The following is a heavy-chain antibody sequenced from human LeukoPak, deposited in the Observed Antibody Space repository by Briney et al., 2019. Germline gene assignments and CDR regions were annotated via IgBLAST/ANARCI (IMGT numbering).Heavy chain of an antibody. CDR1: GGTFSSYA. Sequence: SVKVSCKASGGTFSSYAIIWVRQAPGQGLEWMGRIIPILGIANYAQKFQGRVTITADKSTSTAYMELSSLRSEDTAVYYCAREDYGGNSSGGAFDIWGQGTMVTASS. CDR2: IIPILGIA. D-gene: IGHD4-23*01. CDR3: AREDYGGNSSGGAFDI. J-gene: IGHJ3*02. V-gene: IGHV1-69*04.